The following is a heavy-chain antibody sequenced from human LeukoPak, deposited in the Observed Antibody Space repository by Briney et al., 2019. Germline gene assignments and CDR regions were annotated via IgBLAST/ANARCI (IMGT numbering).Heavy chain of an antibody. V-gene: IGHV1-2*02. CDR3: ARAVGATMGFDY. CDR2: INPNSGGT. CDR1: GYSFTGYY. Sequence: GASVKVCCKASGYSFTGYYMYWVRQAPGQGPEWMAWINPNSGGTNSAQKFQGRVTMTRDTSISTAYMELSSLRSDDTAVYYCARAVGATMGFDYWGQGTLVTVSS. D-gene: IGHD1-26*01. J-gene: IGHJ4*02.